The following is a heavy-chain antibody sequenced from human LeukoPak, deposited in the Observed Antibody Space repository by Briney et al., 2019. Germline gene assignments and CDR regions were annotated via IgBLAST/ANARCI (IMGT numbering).Heavy chain of an antibody. CDR3: ARVGWYSSSWYPDYYYYYGMDV. CDR1: GYTFTGYY. Sequence: ASVKVSRKASGYTFTGYYMHWVRQAPGQGLEWMGWINPNSGGTNYAQKFQGRVTMTRDTSISTAYMGLSRLRSDDTAVYYCARVGWYSSSWYPDYYYYYGMDVWGQGTTVTVSS. V-gene: IGHV1-2*02. D-gene: IGHD6-13*01. J-gene: IGHJ6*02. CDR2: INPNSGGT.